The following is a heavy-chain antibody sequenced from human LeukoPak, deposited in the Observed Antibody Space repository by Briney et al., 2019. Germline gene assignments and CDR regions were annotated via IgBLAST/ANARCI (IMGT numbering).Heavy chain of an antibody. V-gene: IGHV3-48*03. D-gene: IGHD6-6*01. J-gene: IGHJ4*02. CDR1: GFTFSSYE. Sequence: GGSLRLSCAASGFTFSSYEMNWVRQAPGKGLEWVSYISSSGTTIYYADSVRGRFTISRDNAKHSLSLQMNSLRAENTAVYYCARRGSSPDYWGQGALVTVSS. CDR3: ARRGSSPDY. CDR2: ISSSGTTI.